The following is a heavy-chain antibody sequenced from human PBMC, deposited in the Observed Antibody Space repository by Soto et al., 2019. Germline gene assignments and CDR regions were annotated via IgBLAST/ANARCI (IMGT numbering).Heavy chain of an antibody. V-gene: IGHV4-61*03. J-gene: IGHJ6*02. CDR3: ARCVWNYNSDFNYGMDV. CDR1: GGSVRSGTHY. CDR2: IHYSGSS. Sequence: VQLQESGPGLVKPSETLSLTCNVSGGSVRSGTHYWTWIRQAPGRGLEWVGYIHYSGSSNYNPSLKSRVTMSVDTSKNHFSLRLNSVTAGDTAVYYCARCVWNYNSDFNYGMDVWGQGTTVTVSS. D-gene: IGHD1-7*01.